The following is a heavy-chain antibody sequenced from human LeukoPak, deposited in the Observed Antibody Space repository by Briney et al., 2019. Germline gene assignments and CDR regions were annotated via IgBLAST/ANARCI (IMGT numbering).Heavy chain of an antibody. CDR1: GFTFSSYG. J-gene: IGHJ4*02. D-gene: IGHD3-22*01. V-gene: IGHV3-33*01. CDR2: IWYDGNIK. CDR3: ASALDYYDTRDIDY. Sequence: VRSLRLSCAASGFTFSSYGMHWVRQAPGKGLEWVAVIWYDGNIKYYADSVKGRFTISRDNSKKTLYLQMNSLRAEDTAVYYCASALDYYDTRDIDYWGQGTLVTVSS.